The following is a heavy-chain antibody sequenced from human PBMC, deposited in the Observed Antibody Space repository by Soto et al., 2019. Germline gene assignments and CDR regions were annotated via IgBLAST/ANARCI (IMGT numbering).Heavy chain of an antibody. Sequence: SETLSLTCTVSGGSISSCCWSWIRQPPGKGLEWIGYIYYSGSTNYNPSLKSRVTISVDTSKNQFSLKLSSVTAADTAVYYCASSPYSSSWNYWGQGTLVTVSS. CDR1: GGSISSCC. D-gene: IGHD6-13*01. CDR3: ASSPYSSSWNY. CDR2: IYYSGST. J-gene: IGHJ4*02. V-gene: IGHV4-59*01.